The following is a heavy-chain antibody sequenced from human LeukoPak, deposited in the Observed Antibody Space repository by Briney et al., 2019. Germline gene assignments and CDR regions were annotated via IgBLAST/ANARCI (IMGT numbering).Heavy chain of an antibody. D-gene: IGHD3-10*01. CDR1: GGYISSSY. V-gene: IGHV4-59*08. Sequence: SETLSLTCTVSGGYISSSYWSWIRQPPGKGLEWIGYIYYSGSTNYNPSLKSRVTISEDTSKNQFSLKLSSVTAADTAVYYCARARLLWFGRSVTFDYWGQGTLVTVSS. CDR3: ARARLLWFGRSVTFDY. J-gene: IGHJ4*02. CDR2: IYYSGST.